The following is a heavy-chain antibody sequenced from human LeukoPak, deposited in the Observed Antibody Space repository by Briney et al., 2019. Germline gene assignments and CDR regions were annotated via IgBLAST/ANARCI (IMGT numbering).Heavy chain of an antibody. CDR3: ARGDTMLRGVVDEIDP. J-gene: IGHJ5*02. Sequence: SGTLSLTCAVSGGSISSSNWWSWVRQPPGKGLEWIGEVYHSGSTNYNPSLKSRVSISVDKSKNQFSLKLSSVTAADTAVYYCARGDTMLRGVVDEIDPWGQGTLVTVSS. V-gene: IGHV4-4*02. D-gene: IGHD3-10*01. CDR2: VYHSGST. CDR1: GGSISSSNW.